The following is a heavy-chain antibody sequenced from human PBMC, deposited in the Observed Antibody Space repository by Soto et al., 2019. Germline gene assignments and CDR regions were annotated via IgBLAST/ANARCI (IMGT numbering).Heavy chain of an antibody. D-gene: IGHD3-22*01. Sequence: SETLSLTWTVSGGSISSGGYYWSWIRQHPGKGLEWIGYIYYSGSTYYNPSLKSRVTISVDTSKNQFSLKLSSVTAADTAVYYCASHYYDSSGYYYINAFDIWGQGTMVTVSS. CDR1: GGSISSGGYY. J-gene: IGHJ3*02. V-gene: IGHV4-31*02. CDR2: IYYSGST. CDR3: ASHYYDSSGYYYINAFDI.